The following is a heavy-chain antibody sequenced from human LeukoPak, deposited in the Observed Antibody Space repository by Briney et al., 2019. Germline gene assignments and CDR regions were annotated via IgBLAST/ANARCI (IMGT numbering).Heavy chain of an antibody. J-gene: IGHJ3*02. CDR3: ARVRYSGYDLNSDDAFDI. V-gene: IGHV3-21*04. CDR2: ISSSSSYI. CDR1: GFTFSHYS. D-gene: IGHD5-12*01. Sequence: GGSLRLSCAASGFTFSHYSMNWVRQAPGKGLEWVSSISSSSSYIYYADSVKGRFTISRDNSKNTLYLQMNSLRAEDTAVYYCARVRYSGYDLNSDDAFDIWGQGTMVTVSS.